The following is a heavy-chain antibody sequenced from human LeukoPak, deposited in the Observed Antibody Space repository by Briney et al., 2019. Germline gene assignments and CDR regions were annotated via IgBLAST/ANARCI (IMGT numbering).Heavy chain of an antibody. CDR3: ARGGGLDV. CDR1: GFAFSSYW. CDR2: INHNGNVN. Sequence: GGSLRLSCAASGFAFSSYWMNWARQAPGKGLEWVACINHNGNVNYYVDSVKGRFTISRDNAKNSLYLQMSNLRAEDTAVYFCARGGGLDVWGQGATVTVSS. J-gene: IGHJ6*02. D-gene: IGHD3-16*01. V-gene: IGHV3-7*03.